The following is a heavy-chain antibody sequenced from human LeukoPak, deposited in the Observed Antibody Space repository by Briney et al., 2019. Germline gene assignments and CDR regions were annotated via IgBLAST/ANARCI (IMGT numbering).Heavy chain of an antibody. D-gene: IGHD3-22*01. CDR1: GFTSSDYY. CDR2: ISSSGSTI. J-gene: IGHJ4*02. Sequence: GGSLRLSCAASGFTSSDYYMSWIRQAPGKGLEWVSYISSSGSTIYYADSVKGRFTISRDNAKNSLYLQMNSLRAEDTAVYYCAGSWRDYYDSSGYLQYYFDYWGQGTLVTVSS. CDR3: AGSWRDYYDSSGYLQYYFDY. V-gene: IGHV3-11*01.